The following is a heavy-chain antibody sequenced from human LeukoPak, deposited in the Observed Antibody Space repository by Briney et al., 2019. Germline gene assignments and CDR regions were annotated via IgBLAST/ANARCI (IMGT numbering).Heavy chain of an antibody. CDR2: ISAYNGNT. D-gene: IGHD2-2*03. Sequence: EASVKVSCKASGYTFTSYGISWVRQAPGQGLEWMGWISAYNGNTNYAQNLQGRVTMTTDTSTSTAYMELRSLRSDDTAVYYCARDLGYCSTSSCPEWFDPWGQGTQVTVSS. V-gene: IGHV1-18*01. J-gene: IGHJ5*02. CDR1: GYTFTSYG. CDR3: ARDLGYCSTSSCPEWFDP.